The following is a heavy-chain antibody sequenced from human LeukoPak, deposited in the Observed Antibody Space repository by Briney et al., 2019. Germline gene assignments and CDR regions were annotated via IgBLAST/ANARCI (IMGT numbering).Heavy chain of an antibody. CDR3: ARDTTLYCSSTSCYELDY. J-gene: IGHJ4*02. CDR2: IYSGGST. Sequence: GGSLRLSCAASGFTVSSNYMSWVRQAPGKGLEWVSVIYSGGSTYYADSVKGRFTISRDNSKNTLYLQMNSLRAEDTAVYYCARDTTLYCSSTSCYELDYWGQGTLVTVSS. D-gene: IGHD2-2*01. CDR1: GFTVSSNY. V-gene: IGHV3-53*01.